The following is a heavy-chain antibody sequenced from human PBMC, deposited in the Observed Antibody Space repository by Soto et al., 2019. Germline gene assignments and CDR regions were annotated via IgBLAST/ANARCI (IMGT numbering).Heavy chain of an antibody. J-gene: IGHJ4*02. Sequence: SETLSLTCTVSGGSIISFYWSWIRQPAGKGLEWIWRIYSGGSNNYNPSLKSRVTMSVDTSKNQFSLRLSAVTAADTAMYYCARRSSRWDYWGQGXLVTVSS. CDR2: IYSGGSN. CDR1: GGSIISFY. CDR3: ARRSSRWDY. V-gene: IGHV4-4*07. D-gene: IGHD6-13*01.